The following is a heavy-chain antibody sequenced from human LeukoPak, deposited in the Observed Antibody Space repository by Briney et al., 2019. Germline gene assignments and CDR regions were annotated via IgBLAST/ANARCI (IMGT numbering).Heavy chain of an antibody. J-gene: IGHJ4*02. CDR3: ARDNPPDEYTGYGEFDC. D-gene: IGHD5-12*01. CDR2: SSAYYGNK. Sequence: SVKVSCQASGYTFTRYGISWLRQAPGKELEWMGWSSAYYGNKNYAHKLQGRVTMTTDTSTSTAYMELRSLRSDDTAVYYCARDNPPDEYTGYGEFDCWGQGTLVTVST. CDR1: GYTFTRYG. V-gene: IGHV1-18*04.